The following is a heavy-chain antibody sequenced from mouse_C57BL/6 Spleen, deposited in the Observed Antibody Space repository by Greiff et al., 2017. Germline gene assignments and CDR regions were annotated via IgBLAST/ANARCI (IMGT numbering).Heavy chain of an antibody. D-gene: IGHD1-1*01. CDR2: IYPGDGDT. Sequence: VQLQQSGPELVKPGASVKISCKASGYAFSSSWMNWVKQRPGKGLEWIGRIYPGDGDTNYNGKFKGKATLTADNSSSTAYMQLSSLTSEDSAVYVCARRGSSSLAMDYWGQGTSVTVSS. J-gene: IGHJ4*01. V-gene: IGHV1-82*01. CDR3: ARRGSSSLAMDY. CDR1: GYAFSSSW.